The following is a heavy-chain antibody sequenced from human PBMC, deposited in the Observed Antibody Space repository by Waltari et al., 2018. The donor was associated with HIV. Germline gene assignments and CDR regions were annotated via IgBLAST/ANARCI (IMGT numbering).Heavy chain of an antibody. V-gene: IGHV3-7*01. CDR2: INQDGGDK. CDR3: ARDYASSVAGTGY. J-gene: IGHJ4*02. Sequence: EVQLVESGGGLVQPGGSLRLSCAASGFTFGGYCMRWVRQAPGKGLEWVANINQDGGDKYYVESVKGRFTISRDNAKNSLYLQMNSLRVEDTALYYCARDYASSVAGTGYWGQGTLVTVSS. CDR1: GFTFGGYC. D-gene: IGHD6-19*01.